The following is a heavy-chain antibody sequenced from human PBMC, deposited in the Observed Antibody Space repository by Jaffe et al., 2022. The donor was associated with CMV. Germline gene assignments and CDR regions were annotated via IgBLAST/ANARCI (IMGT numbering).Heavy chain of an antibody. V-gene: IGHV3-53*02. CDR2: IYSGGST. D-gene: IGHD1-26*01. CDR3: ARVSRVGATYYYYYYMDV. Sequence: EVQLVETGGGLIQPGGSLRLSCAASGFTVSSNYMSWVRQAPGKGLEWVSVIYSGGSTYYADSVKGRFTISRDNSKNTLYLQMNSLRAEDTAVYYCARVSRVGATYYYYYYMDVWGKGTTVTVSS. CDR1: GFTVSSNY. J-gene: IGHJ6*03.